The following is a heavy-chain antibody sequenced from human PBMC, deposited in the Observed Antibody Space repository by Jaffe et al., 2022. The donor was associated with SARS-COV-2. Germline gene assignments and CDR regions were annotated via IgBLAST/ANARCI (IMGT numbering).Heavy chain of an antibody. Sequence: EVQLVESGGGLVQPGRSLRLSCAASGFTFDDYAMHWVRQAPGKGLEWVSGISWNSGSIGYADSVKGRFTISRDNAKNSLYLQMNSLRAEDTALYYCAKDRRDYGDYPDAFDIWGQGTMVTVSS. CDR3: AKDRRDYGDYPDAFDI. D-gene: IGHD4-17*01. CDR2: ISWNSGSI. V-gene: IGHV3-9*01. CDR1: GFTFDDYA. J-gene: IGHJ3*02.